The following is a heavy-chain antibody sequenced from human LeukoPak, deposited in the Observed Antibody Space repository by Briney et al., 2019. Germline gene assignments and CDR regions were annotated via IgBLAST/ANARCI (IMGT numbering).Heavy chain of an antibody. CDR1: GFNFSDSR. V-gene: IGHV3-7*02. Sequence: PGGSLRLSCATSGFNFSDSRMTWVRQAPGKGLQWVANINRDGTEKHFLDSVEGRFTISRDNAKNTLYLQMTSLRAEDTAVYYCARGGSGNFYYWGQGTLVTVSS. CDR3: ARGGSGNFYY. J-gene: IGHJ4*02. CDR2: INRDGTEK. D-gene: IGHD1-26*01.